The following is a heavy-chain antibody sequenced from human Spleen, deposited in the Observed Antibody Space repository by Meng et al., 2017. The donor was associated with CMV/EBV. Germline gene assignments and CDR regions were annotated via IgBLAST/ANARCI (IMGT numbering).Heavy chain of an antibody. CDR1: GYNFTDCF. D-gene: IGHD3-22*01. Sequence: SGYNFTDCFIDWVRQAPGQGLEWMGWINANSADTNFAQKFQGRITMTRDTSISTAYMELSRLRSDDTAVYYCARGQYHYDSSGSFDPWGQGTLVTVSS. CDR3: ARGQYHYDSSGSFDP. CDR2: INANSADT. J-gene: IGHJ5*02. V-gene: IGHV1-2*02.